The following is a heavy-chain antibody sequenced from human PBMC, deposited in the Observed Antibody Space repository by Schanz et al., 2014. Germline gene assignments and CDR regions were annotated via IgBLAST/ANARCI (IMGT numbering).Heavy chain of an antibody. Sequence: QVQLVQSGPAVKKPGASMKVSCLASGYSFTEYFLHWVRQAPGQGLEWMGWINPNSGETNYGQKFKGRVTLTSDTSISTSVMELSGMRPDDTAIYYCVRAVRPAALHGYGFDPWGQGTLVTVAS. CDR2: INPNSGET. CDR1: GYSFTEYF. CDR3: VRAVRPAALHGYGFDP. J-gene: IGHJ5*02. D-gene: IGHD2-2*01. V-gene: IGHV1-2*02.